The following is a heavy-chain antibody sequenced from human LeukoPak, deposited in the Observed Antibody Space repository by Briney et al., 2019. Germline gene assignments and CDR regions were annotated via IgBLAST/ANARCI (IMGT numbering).Heavy chain of an antibody. V-gene: IGHV3-30-3*01. CDR3: ARDGDYSSGYGKDY. CDR1: GFTFSIYP. Sequence: PGGSLRLSCTASGFTFSIYPMPWVRQAPGKGLEWVARISPDGNTEHYADSVKGRFTISRDNSRNTLYLQMNNLRVEDRAVYYCARDGDYSSGYGKDYWGQGTLVTVSS. J-gene: IGHJ4*02. D-gene: IGHD4-11*01. CDR2: ISPDGNTE.